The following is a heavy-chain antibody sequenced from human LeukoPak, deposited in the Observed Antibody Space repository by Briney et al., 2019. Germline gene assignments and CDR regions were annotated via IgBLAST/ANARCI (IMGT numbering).Heavy chain of an antibody. CDR1: GFTFSSYA. V-gene: IGHV3-23*01. D-gene: IGHD4-11*01. J-gene: IGHJ5*02. CDR3: AKDPPYMTTVGLNWFDP. CDR2: ISGSGGST. Sequence: PGGSLRLSCAASGFTFSSYAMSWVRQAPGKGLEWVSAISGSGGSTYYADSVKGRFTISRDNSKNTLYLQMNSLRAEDTAVYYCAKDPPYMTTVGLNWFDPWGQGTLVTVSS.